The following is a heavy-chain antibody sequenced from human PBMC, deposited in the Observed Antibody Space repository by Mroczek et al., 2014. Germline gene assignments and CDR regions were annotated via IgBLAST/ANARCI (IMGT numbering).Heavy chain of an antibody. J-gene: IGHJ6*02. CDR2: ISAYNGNT. V-gene: IGHV1-18*01. Sequence: VQLLESGAEVKKPGASVKVSCKASGYTFTSYGISWVRQAPGQGLEWMGWISAYNGNTNYAQKLQGRVTMTTDTSTSTAYMELRSLRSDDTAVYYCAREPSDIVLMVYGLSLHGMDVWGQGT. D-gene: IGHD2-8*01. CDR1: GYTFTSYG. CDR3: AREPSDIVLMVYGLSLHGMDV.